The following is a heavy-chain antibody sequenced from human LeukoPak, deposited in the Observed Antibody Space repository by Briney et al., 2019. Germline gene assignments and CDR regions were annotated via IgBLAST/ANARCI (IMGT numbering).Heavy chain of an antibody. CDR2: ISSSSSYI. CDR1: GFTFSSYS. Sequence: GGSLRLSCAASGFTFSSYSMNWVRQAPGKGLEWVSSISSSSSYIYYADSVKGRFTISRDNAKNSLYLQMNSLRAEDTAVYYCARGTGAPYYYYYMDVWGKGTTVTVSS. CDR3: ARGTGAPYYYYYMDV. D-gene: IGHD1-14*01. V-gene: IGHV3-21*01. J-gene: IGHJ6*03.